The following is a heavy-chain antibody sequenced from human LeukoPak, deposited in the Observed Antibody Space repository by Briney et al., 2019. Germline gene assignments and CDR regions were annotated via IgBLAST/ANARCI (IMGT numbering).Heavy chain of an antibody. J-gene: IGHJ5*02. CDR1: GGSISSYY. V-gene: IGHV4-59*01. D-gene: IGHD3-10*01. CDR3: ARQFGESSSCWFDP. Sequence: PSETVSLTCTVSGGSISSYYWSWIRQPPGKGLEWIGYIYYSGSTNYNPSLKSRVTISVDTSKNQFSLKLSSVTAADTAVYHCARQFGESSSCWFDPWGQGTLVTVSS. CDR2: IYYSGST.